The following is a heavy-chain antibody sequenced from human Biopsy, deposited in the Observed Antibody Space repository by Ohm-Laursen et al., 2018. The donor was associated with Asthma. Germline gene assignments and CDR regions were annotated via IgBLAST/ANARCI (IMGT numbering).Heavy chain of an antibody. CDR1: GGSIRSHD. V-gene: IGHV4-59*11. D-gene: IGHD5-18*01. J-gene: IGHJ4*02. CDR3: ARDFVDSAMDYFDY. Sequence: GTLSLTWTVSGGSIRSHDWTWIRLPPGKGLEYIGDVSHTGSTNYNPSLKSRVTISVDTSKNQFSLKLSSVTAADTAVYYCARDFVDSAMDYFDYWGQGTLVTVSS. CDR2: VSHTGST.